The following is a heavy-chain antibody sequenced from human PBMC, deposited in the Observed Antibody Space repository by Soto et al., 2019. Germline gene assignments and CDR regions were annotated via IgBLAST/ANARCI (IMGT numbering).Heavy chain of an antibody. CDR3: ARGHPDKTSSWTLNWFDP. CDR1: GGSISSGGYY. V-gene: IGHV4-31*03. J-gene: IGHJ5*02. D-gene: IGHD2-2*01. Sequence: PSETLSLTCTVSGGSISSGGYYWSWIRQHPGKGLEWIGYIYYSGSTYYNPSLKSRVTISVDTSKNQFSLKLSSVTAADTAVYFCARGHPDKTSSWTLNWFDPWGQGIPVTVSS. CDR2: IYYSGST.